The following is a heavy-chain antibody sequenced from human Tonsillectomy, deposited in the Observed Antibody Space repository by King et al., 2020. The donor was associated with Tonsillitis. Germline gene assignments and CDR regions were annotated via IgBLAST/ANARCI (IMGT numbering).Heavy chain of an antibody. V-gene: IGHV2-5*01. Sequence: QITLKESGPTLVKPTQTLTLTCTFSGFSFSTTGVGVGWIRQPPGKALEWLALIYWNEDKRYSPSLKSRLTITKDTSKNQVVLTMTNKDPVDTGTYYCTRRNWGTEGYYFDQWGQGTLITVSS. CDR2: IYWNEDK. CDR3: TRRNWGTEGYYFDQ. J-gene: IGHJ4*02. D-gene: IGHD7-27*01. CDR1: GFSFSTTGVG.